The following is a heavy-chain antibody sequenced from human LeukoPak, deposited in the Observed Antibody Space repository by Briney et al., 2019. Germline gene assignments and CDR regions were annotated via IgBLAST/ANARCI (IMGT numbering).Heavy chain of an antibody. D-gene: IGHD3-22*01. CDR3: ARAGRIVVDSWFDP. V-gene: IGHV4-59*01. CDR1: GGSISSYY. CDR2: IYYSGST. Sequence: SETLSLTCTVSGGSISSYYWSWIRQPPGKGLEWIGYIYYSGSTNYNPPLKSRVTISVDTSKNQFSLKLSSVTAADSAVYYCARAGRIVVDSWFDPWGQGTLVTVSS. J-gene: IGHJ5*02.